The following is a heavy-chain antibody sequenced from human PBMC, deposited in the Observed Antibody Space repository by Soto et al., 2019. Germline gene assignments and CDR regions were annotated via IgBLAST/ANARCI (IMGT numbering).Heavy chain of an antibody. Sequence: QVHLVQSGAEVKKPGASVKVSCQASGYAFTTYGITWVRQAPGQGLEWMGWISAHNGNTNYAQKLQGRVTVTRDTSTSTAYMELRSLRSDDTAVYSGARGRDGDYWGQGALVTVSS. CDR2: ISAHNGNT. CDR1: GYAFTTYG. D-gene: IGHD6-6*01. V-gene: IGHV1-18*01. J-gene: IGHJ4*02. CDR3: ARGRDGDY.